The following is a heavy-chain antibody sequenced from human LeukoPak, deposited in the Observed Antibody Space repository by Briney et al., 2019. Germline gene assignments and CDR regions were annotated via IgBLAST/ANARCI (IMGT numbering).Heavy chain of an antibody. CDR3: AKDLGAAGKRAFDI. V-gene: IGHV3-23*01. CDR2: ISGSGGST. D-gene: IGHD6-13*01. CDR1: GFTFSSYA. J-gene: IGHJ3*02. Sequence: GGSLRLSCAASGFTFSSYAMSWVRQAPGKGLEWVSAISGSGGSTYYADSVKGRFTISRDNAKNSLYLQMNSLRAEDMALYYCAKDLGAAGKRAFDIWGQGTMVTVSS.